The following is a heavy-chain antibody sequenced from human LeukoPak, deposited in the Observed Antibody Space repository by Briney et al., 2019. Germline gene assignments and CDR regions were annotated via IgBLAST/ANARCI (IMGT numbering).Heavy chain of an antibody. CDR3: ARGRWEGYCSSTSCYGFDY. Sequence: GGSLRLSCAASGFTFNSFNMNWVRQAPGKGLEWISYISSSSSTIYYADSVKGRFTISRDNAKNSLYLQMNSLRAEDTAVYYCARGRWEGYCSSTSCYGFDYWGQGTLVTVSS. J-gene: IGHJ4*02. CDR1: GFTFNSFN. V-gene: IGHV3-48*01. D-gene: IGHD2-2*01. CDR2: ISSSSSTI.